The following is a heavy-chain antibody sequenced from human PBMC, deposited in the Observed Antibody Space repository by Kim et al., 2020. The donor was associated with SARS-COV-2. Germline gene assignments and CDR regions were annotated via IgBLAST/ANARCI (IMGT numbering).Heavy chain of an antibody. V-gene: IGHV4-59*08. Sequence: SETLSLTCSVSGDSISSYYWSWIRQPPGKGLEWIGYIYYSGSTNYNPSLESRVALSLDTSKNEFSLKLTSVTAADTAVYYCARLGYYYDSAGYYHYYFDYWGQEILVTVSS. CDR2: IYYSGST. CDR1: GDSISSYY. D-gene: IGHD3-22*01. J-gene: IGHJ4*02. CDR3: ARLGYYYDSAGYYHYYFDY.